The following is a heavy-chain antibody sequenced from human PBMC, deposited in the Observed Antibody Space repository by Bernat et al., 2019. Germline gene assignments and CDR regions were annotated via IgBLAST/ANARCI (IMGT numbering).Heavy chain of an antibody. J-gene: IGHJ5*02. CDR2: IHPNSGDT. CDR1: GYTFTGYY. CDR3: AKGYAYGSGNNWYDP. D-gene: IGHD3-10*01. V-gene: IGHV1-2*06. Sequence: QVQLVQSGAEVKKPGASVKVSCRASGYTFTGYYLHWVRQAPGQGLEWMGRIHPNSGDTNYAQKFRDRVTMTRDTSISTAYMELSRLRSDDTAVYYWAKGYAYGSGNNWYDPWGQGTLVTVSS.